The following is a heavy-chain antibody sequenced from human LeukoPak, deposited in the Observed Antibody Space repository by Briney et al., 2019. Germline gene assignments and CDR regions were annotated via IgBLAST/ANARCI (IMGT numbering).Heavy chain of an antibody. V-gene: IGHV3-30*18. D-gene: IGHD3-3*01. J-gene: IGHJ4*02. CDR1: GFTFSSYG. CDR2: LSFDGSNE. Sequence: GGSLRLSCAASGFTFSSYGMHWVRQSPGRGLEWVSFLSFDGSNEFYADSVKGRFTISRDNSKNTLYLQMNSLRAEDTAVYYCAKDRSGYLDYWGQGTLVTVSS. CDR3: AKDRSGYLDY.